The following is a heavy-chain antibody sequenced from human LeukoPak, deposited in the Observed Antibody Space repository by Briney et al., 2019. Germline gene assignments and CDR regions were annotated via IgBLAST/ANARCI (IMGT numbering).Heavy chain of an antibody. CDR2: INPNSGGT. J-gene: IGHJ3*02. CDR3: ARAGGVYQLSHNDAFDI. CDR1: GYTFTGYY. D-gene: IGHD2-2*01. Sequence: SSVKVSCKASGYTFTGYYMHWVRQAPGQGLEGMGWINPNSGGTNYAQKFQGRVTMTRDTSISTAYMELSRLRSDDTAVYYCARAGGVYQLSHNDAFDIWGQGTMVTVSS. V-gene: IGHV1-2*02.